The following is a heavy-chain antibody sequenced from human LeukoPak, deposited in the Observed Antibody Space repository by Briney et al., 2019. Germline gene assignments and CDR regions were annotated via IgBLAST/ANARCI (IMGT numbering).Heavy chain of an antibody. Sequence: GRTLRLSCAASGFTFSSYGMHWVRQSPGKGLEGVAGIWYDGSNKYYADSVKGRFTISRDHSKNPLSLQMNRVRAEDTAVYYCARDRLNMIPIYYFDYWGQGTLVAVSS. D-gene: IGHD3-22*01. V-gene: IGHV3-33*01. CDR3: ARDRLNMIPIYYFDY. CDR1: GFTFSSYG. CDR2: IWYDGSNK. J-gene: IGHJ4*02.